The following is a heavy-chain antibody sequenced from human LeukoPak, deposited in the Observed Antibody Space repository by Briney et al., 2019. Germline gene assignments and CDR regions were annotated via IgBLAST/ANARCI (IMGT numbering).Heavy chain of an antibody. CDR1: GFTFSSYS. J-gene: IGHJ4*02. CDR2: ISSSSSTI. CDR3: ARGYDSSGYYAYY. V-gene: IGHV3-48*04. Sequence: GGSLRLSCAASGFTFSSYSMNWVRQAPGKGLEWVSYISSSSSTIYYADSVKGRFTISRDNAKNSLYLQMNSLGAEDTAVYYCARGYDSSGYYAYYWGQGTLVTVSS. D-gene: IGHD3-22*01.